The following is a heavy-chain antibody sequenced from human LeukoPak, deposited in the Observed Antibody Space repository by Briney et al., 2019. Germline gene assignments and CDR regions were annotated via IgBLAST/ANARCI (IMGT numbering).Heavy chain of an antibody. D-gene: IGHD2-2*01. J-gene: IGHJ4*02. Sequence: PSETLSLTCTVSGGSINYHFWSWIRQPPGKGPEYIGYIYFSGTTNYNPSLESRVTISVDTSKNQLSLKLRSVTAADTAVYYCASSKYRNSTTCIDYWGRGTLVTVSS. CDR2: IYFSGTT. CDR3: ASSKYRNSTTCIDY. V-gene: IGHV4-59*11. CDR1: GGSINYHF.